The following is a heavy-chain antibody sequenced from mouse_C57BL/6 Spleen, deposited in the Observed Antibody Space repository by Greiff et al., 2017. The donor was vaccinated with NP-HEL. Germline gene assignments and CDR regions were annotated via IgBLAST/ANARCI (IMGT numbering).Heavy chain of an antibody. CDR1: GYTFTDYN. D-gene: IGHD1-1*01. V-gene: IGHV1-22*01. Sequence: VQLQQSGPELVKPGASVKMSCKASGYTFTDYNMHWVKQSHGKSLEWIGDINPNNGGTSYNQKFKGKATLTVNKSSSTAYMALRSLTSEDSAVYYCARSYYYGSRDYAMDYWGQGTTVTVST. J-gene: IGHJ4*01. CDR2: INPNNGGT. CDR3: ARSYYYGSRDYAMDY.